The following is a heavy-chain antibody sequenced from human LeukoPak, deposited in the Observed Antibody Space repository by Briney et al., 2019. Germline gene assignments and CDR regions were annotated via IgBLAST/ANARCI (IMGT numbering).Heavy chain of an antibody. V-gene: IGHV4-34*01. J-gene: IGHJ6*03. CDR2: INHSGST. CDR3: ARNYYYMDV. Sequence: SETLSLTCAVYGGSFSGYYWSWIRQPPGKGLEWIGEINHSGSTNYNPSLNSRVTISVDTSKNQFSLKLSSVTAADTAVYYCARNYYYMDVWGKGTTVTVSS. CDR1: GGSFSGYY.